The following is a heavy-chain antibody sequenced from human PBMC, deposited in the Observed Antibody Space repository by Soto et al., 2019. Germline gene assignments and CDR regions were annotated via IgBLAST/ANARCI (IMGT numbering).Heavy chain of an antibody. D-gene: IGHD3-10*01. CDR1: GGSISNSANH. CDR3: AKGVRWVPNWVDP. V-gene: IGHV4-31*03. J-gene: IGHJ5*02. Sequence: QVQLQESGPGLVRPSQTLTLSCTVSGGSISNSANHWSWIRQHPGEGLEWIGYIYYSGGTYYSPSLKGRVTMSIDASKNQFSLKLSSVTAADTAVYCCAKGVRWVPNWVDPWGQGTLVTVSS. CDR2: IYYSGGT.